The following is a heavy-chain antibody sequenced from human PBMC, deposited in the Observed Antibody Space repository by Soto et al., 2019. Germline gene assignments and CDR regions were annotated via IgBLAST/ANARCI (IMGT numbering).Heavy chain of an antibody. D-gene: IGHD3-10*01. Sequence: EVQLVESGGGLVQPGGSLRLSCAASGFTFSSYSMNWVRQAPGKGLEWVSYISSSSSTIYYAGSVKGRFTISRDNAKNSVYLQMNSLRHVDTAGHYCARDRSTMVPRFYGLDVWGQGTTVTVSS. V-gene: IGHV3-48*02. CDR1: GFTFSSYS. J-gene: IGHJ6*02. CDR3: ARDRSTMVPRFYGLDV. CDR2: ISSSSSTI.